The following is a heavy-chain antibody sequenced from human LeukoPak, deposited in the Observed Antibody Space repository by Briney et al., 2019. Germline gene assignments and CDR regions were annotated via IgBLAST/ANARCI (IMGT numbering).Heavy chain of an antibody. CDR2: IFHSGKT. D-gene: IGHD2-21*01. CDR1: GYSISSGYY. J-gene: IGHJ4*02. Sequence: PSETLSLTCGVSGYSISSGYYWGWIPQSPGKGLEWIGSIFHSGKTYYNLSLKSRVTISVDTSKNQFSLKLSSVTAADTAVYYCARGDIPDFWGQGTLVTVSS. CDR3: ARGDIPDF. V-gene: IGHV4-38-2*01.